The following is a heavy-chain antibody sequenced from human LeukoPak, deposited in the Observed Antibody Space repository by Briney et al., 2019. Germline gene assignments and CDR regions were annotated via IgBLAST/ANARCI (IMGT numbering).Heavy chain of an antibody. D-gene: IGHD3-16*02. Sequence: DPGGSLRLSCAASGFTFSMYAMTWIRQAPGKGLEWVSAISTSGGTTYYADSVKGRFTIYRDNSKNTLYLQMSSLRAEDTAVYYCARGDAQGGGVIVITFDYWGQGTLVTVLS. CDR1: GFTFSMYA. V-gene: IGHV3-23*01. J-gene: IGHJ4*02. CDR3: ARGDAQGGGVIVITFDY. CDR2: ISTSGGTT.